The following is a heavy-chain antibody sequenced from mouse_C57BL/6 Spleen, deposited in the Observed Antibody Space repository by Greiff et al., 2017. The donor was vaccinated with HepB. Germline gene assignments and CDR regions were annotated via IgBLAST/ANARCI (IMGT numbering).Heavy chain of an antibody. CDR1: GFSLSTSGMG. Sequence: QVQLKESGPGILQSSQTLSLTCSFSGFSLSTSGMGVSWIRQPSGKGLEWLEHIYWDDDKRYNPYLKSRLTIPKDTSRNQVFLKITSVDTAHTATYYGARSRSGTATHLYYAMDYWGQGTAVTVSS. CDR3: ARSRSGTATHLYYAMDY. CDR2: IYWDDDK. J-gene: IGHJ4*01. V-gene: IGHV8-12*01. D-gene: IGHD1-2*01.